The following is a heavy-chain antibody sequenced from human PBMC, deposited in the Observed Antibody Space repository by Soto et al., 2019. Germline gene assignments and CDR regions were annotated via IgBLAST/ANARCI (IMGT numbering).Heavy chain of an antibody. CDR1: GFTFDDYA. V-gene: IGHV3-9*01. J-gene: IGHJ4*02. CDR3: AKSRMVYAIGEGFDY. CDR2: ISWNSGSI. D-gene: IGHD2-8*01. Sequence: EVQLVESGGGLVQPGGSLRLSFAASGFTFDDYAMHWVRQAPGKGLEWVSGISWNSGSIGYADSVKGRFTISRDNAKNSLYLQMNSLRAEDTALYYCAKSRMVYAIGEGFDYWGQGTLVTVSS.